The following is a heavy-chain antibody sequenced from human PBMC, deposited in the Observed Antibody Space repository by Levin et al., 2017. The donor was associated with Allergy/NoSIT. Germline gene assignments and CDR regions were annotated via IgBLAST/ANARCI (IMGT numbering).Heavy chain of an antibody. J-gene: IGHJ6*02. V-gene: IGHV3-11*01. CDR3: ARDLRGSYFSDYYYYGMDV. D-gene: IGHD1-26*01. CDR1: GFTFSDYY. CDR2: ISSSGSTI. Sequence: GESLKISCAASGFTFSDYYMSWIRQAPGKGLEWVSYISSSGSTIYYADSVKGRFTISRDNAKNSLYLQMNSLRAEDTAVYYCARDLRGSYFSDYYYYGMDVWGQGTTDTVSS.